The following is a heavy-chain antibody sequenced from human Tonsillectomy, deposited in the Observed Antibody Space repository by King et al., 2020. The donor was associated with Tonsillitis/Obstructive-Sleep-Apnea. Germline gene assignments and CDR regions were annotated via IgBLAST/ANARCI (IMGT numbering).Heavy chain of an antibody. J-gene: IGHJ5*02. CDR2: IDPTGGST. CDR3: ARGGGPLRFLDP. CDR1: GYTFSRYF. V-gene: IGHV1-46*01. Sequence: VRLVESGAEVKRPGASVKVSCKASGYTFSRYFMHWVRQAPGQGLEWMGRIDPTGGSTRYAEKFQGTVTMTRDTSTSTVYMELSSLRSEDTAVYYCARGGGPLRFLDPWGQGTLVTVSS. D-gene: IGHD3-3*01.